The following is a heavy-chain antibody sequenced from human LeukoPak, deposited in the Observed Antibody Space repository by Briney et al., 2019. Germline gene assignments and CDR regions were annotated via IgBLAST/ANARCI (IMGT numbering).Heavy chain of an antibody. Sequence: ASVKVSCKASGYTFTAYFMHWVRQAPGQGLEWTGWINPNSGGTNYAQKFQGRVTVTRDTSLSTAYMELSRLGSDDTAVYYCARNYLSGRNQIDYWGQGTLVTVSS. CDR3: ARNYLSGRNQIDY. V-gene: IGHV1-2*02. D-gene: IGHD3-10*01. CDR1: GYTFTAYF. CDR2: INPNSGGT. J-gene: IGHJ4*02.